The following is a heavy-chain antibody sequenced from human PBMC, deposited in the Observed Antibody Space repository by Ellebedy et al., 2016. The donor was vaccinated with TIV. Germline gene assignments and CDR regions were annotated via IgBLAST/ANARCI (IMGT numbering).Heavy chain of an antibody. CDR1: AGTFISYA. Sequence: ASVKVSXKASAGTFISYAISWVRQAPGQGLEWMGGIIPIFGTANYAQKFQGRVTITADESTSTAYMELSSLRSEDTAVYYCASGYCGGDWYSRGWWFDPWGQGTLVTVSS. CDR3: ASGYCGGDWYSRGWWFDP. J-gene: IGHJ5*02. D-gene: IGHD2-21*02. V-gene: IGHV1-69*13. CDR2: IIPIFGTA.